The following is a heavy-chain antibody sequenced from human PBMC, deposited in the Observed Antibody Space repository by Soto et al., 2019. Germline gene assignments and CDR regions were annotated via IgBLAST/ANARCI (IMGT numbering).Heavy chain of an antibody. CDR1: GFTFSSYG. D-gene: IGHD5-12*01. V-gene: IGHV3-33*01. Sequence: QVQLVESGGGVVQPGRSLRLSCAASGFTFSSYGMHWVRQAPGKGLEWVAVIWYDGSNKYYADSVKGRFTISRDNSKNTLYLQMNSLRAEDTAVYYCARDLVATFWVAYYYGMDVWGQGTTVTVSS. CDR3: ARDLVATFWVAYYYGMDV. J-gene: IGHJ6*02. CDR2: IWYDGSNK.